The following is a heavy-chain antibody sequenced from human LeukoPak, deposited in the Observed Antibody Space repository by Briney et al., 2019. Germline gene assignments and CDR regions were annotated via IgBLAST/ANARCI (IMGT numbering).Heavy chain of an antibody. CDR1: GSGFTFGNFA. J-gene: IGHJ6*03. V-gene: IGHV3-23*01. D-gene: IGHD3-16*01. Sequence: TGGSLRLSCEASGSGFTFGNFALSWVRQAPGKGLEWVSGISGSGYYTYYADSVKGRFTISRDNSKNTLYIQMSSLRAEDTAVYYCAKDGSWGDYYFYFYMDVWGTGTTVTVSS. CDR3: AKDGSWGDYYFYFYMDV. CDR2: ISGSGYYT.